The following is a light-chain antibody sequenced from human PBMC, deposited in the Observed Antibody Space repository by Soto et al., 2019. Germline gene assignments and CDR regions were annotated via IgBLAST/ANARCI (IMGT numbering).Light chain of an antibody. CDR1: QTIFTN. CDR3: QHYNNWPPFMYT. J-gene: IGKJ2*01. Sequence: EILRTQSPPTVSLSPGERATLSCRASQTIFTNLAWYQQKAGQAPRLLIYDASSRATGVPPRFSGSGSGTEFTLTISSLQSEDFAVYYCQHYNNWPPFMYTFGQGTKVDIK. V-gene: IGKV3-15*01. CDR2: DAS.